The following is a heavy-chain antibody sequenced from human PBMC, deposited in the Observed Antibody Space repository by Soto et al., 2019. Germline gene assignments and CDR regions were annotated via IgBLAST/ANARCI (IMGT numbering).Heavy chain of an antibody. V-gene: IGHV3-23*01. CDR3: AKEGPEWSSSSLYWFNY. CDR1: GFTFSSYA. D-gene: IGHD2-8*02. CDR2: ISGCGGNT. J-gene: IGHJ4*02. Sequence: EVQLLESGGGLIQPGGSLRLSCAASGFTFSSYAMRWVRQAPGKGLVWVSGISGCGGNTYYTDSVKGRFTISRDNSKNTLYLQLNSLRAEDSAVYYCAKEGPEWSSSSLYWFNYWGQGTLVTVSS.